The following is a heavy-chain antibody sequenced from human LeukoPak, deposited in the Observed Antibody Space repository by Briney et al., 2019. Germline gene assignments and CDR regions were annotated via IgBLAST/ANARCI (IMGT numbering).Heavy chain of an antibody. CDR1: GYTFTSYY. D-gene: IGHD3-22*01. CDR2: INPSGGST. J-gene: IGHJ4*02. CDR3: ARDRHYYDSSDSKGVMGN. Sequence: ASVKVSCKASGYTFTSYYMHWVRQAPGQGLEWMGIINPSGGSTSYAQKFQGRVTMTRDMSTSTVYMELSSLRSEDTAVYYCARDRHYYDSSDSKGVMGNWGQGTLVTVSS. V-gene: IGHV1-46*01.